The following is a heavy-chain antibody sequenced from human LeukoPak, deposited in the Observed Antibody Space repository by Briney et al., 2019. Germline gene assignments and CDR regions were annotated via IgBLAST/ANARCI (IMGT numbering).Heavy chain of an antibody. V-gene: IGHV3-7*01. CDR2: IKQDGSEK. Sequence: GGSLRLSCAASGFTFSSYWMSWVRQAPGKGLEWVANIKQDGSEKKYVDSVKGRFTISRDNAKNSLYLQMNSLRAEDTAVYYCARDSLWNGYRSFDPWGQGTLVTVSS. D-gene: IGHD3-3*01. CDR3: ARDSLWNGYRSFDP. CDR1: GFTFSSYW. J-gene: IGHJ5*02.